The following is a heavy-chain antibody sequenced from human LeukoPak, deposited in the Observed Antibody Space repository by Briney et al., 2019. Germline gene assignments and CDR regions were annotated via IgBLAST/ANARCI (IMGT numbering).Heavy chain of an antibody. V-gene: IGHV3-21*01. CDR2: IISSSSYI. CDR1: GFTFTSYI. Sequence: GGSLILSWAASGFTFTSYIMRWVRQAPGKGLEWVASIISSSSYIYYADSVKGRFTIARDKAKNSLYLQMNSLTAEDTAVYYCARDSRVVVINVWFDPWGQGTLVTVSS. CDR3: ARDSRVVVINVWFDP. D-gene: IGHD3-22*01. J-gene: IGHJ5*02.